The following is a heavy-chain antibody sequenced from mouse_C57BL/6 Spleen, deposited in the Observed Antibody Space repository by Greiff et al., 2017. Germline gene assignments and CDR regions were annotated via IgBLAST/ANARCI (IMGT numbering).Heavy chain of an antibody. D-gene: IGHD1-1*01. V-gene: IGHV1-64*01. CDR1: GYTFTSYW. CDR2: IHPNSGST. CDR3: ARFQLLRYFDY. J-gene: IGHJ2*01. Sequence: QVQLKQPGAELVKPGASVKLSCKASGYTFTSYWMHWVKQRPGQGLEWIGMIHPNSGSTNYNEKFKSKATLTVDKSSSTAYMQLSSLTSEDSAVYYCARFQLLRYFDYWGQGTTLTVSS.